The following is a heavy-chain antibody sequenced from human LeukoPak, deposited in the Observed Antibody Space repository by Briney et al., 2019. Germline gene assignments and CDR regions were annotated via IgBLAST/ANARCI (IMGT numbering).Heavy chain of an antibody. D-gene: IGHD1-26*01. V-gene: IGHV4-34*01. J-gene: IGHJ4*02. Sequence: PSETLSLTCAVYGGYFSGYYWSWIRQPPGKGLEWIGEINHSGSTNYNPSLKSRVTISVDTSKNQFSLKLSSVTAADTAVYYCASGWELLDYWGQGTLVTVSS. CDR3: ASGWELLDY. CDR1: GGYFSGYY. CDR2: INHSGST.